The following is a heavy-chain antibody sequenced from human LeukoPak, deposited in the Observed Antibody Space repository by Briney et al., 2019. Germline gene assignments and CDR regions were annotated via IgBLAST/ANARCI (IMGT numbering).Heavy chain of an antibody. Sequence: SETLSPTCTVSGGSISSYYWSWIRQPPGKGLEWIGSIYHSGRTYYNPSLKSRVTISVDTSKNQFSLKMSSVTAADTAVYYCARDSKFYYDFWSGSYYFDYWGQGTLVTVSS. V-gene: IGHV4-59*12. CDR3: ARDSKFYYDFWSGSYYFDY. CDR2: IYHSGRT. J-gene: IGHJ4*02. D-gene: IGHD3-3*01. CDR1: GGSISSYY.